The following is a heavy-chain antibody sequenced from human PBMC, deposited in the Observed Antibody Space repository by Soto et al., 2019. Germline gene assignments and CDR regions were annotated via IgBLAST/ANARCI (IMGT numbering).Heavy chain of an antibody. Sequence: EVQLVESGGGWVQPGGSLRLSCAASGFSVSSNYMTWVRQAPGKGLEWVSVIYSDGTTYYTESVKGYFTISRDNSKNAVYPQMNNLRAEDTAVYYCARDRSDIVTGPIEYWCQGTLVTVSS. V-gene: IGHV3-66*01. CDR3: ARDRSDIVTGPIEY. J-gene: IGHJ4*02. CDR1: GFSVSSNY. D-gene: IGHD3-9*01. CDR2: IYSDGTT.